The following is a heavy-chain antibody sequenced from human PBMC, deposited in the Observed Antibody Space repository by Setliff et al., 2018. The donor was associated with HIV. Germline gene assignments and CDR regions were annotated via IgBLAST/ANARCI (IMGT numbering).Heavy chain of an antibody. CDR1: GFTFSSHS. J-gene: IGHJ5*02. V-gene: IGHV3-21*01. CDR2: ISSNSFYI. CDR3: ARTSTTTRTTLNWFDP. Sequence: PGGSLRLSCAASGFTFSSHSMTWVRQAPGKGLEWVSSISSNSFYIYYADSVKGRFTISRDNTKNSLYPQLNSLRAEDTAVYYCARTSTTTRTTLNWFDPWGQGTLVTVSS. D-gene: IGHD1-1*01.